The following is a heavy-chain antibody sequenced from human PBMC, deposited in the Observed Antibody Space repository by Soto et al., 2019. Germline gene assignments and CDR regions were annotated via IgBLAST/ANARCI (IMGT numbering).Heavy chain of an antibody. CDR2: ISYDGSNK. V-gene: IGHV3-30*18. CDR3: AKDRAHYEIGYYYGMDV. Sequence: QPGGSLRLSCAASGFTFSSYGMHWVRQAPGKGLEWVAVISYDGSNKYYADSVKGRFTISRDNSKNTLYLQMNSLRAEDTAVYYCAKDRAHYEIGYYYGMDVWGQGTTVTVSS. J-gene: IGHJ6*02. D-gene: IGHD4-17*01. CDR1: GFTFSSYG.